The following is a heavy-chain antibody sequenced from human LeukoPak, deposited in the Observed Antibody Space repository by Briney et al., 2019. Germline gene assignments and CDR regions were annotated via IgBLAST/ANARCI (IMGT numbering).Heavy chain of an antibody. Sequence: GGSLRLSCAASGFTFSDYYMSWIRQAPGKGLEWVSYISSSSSYTNYADSVKGRFTISRDNSKNTLYLQMNSLRAEDTAVYYCAVLLWFGGASTDYWGQGTLVTVSS. CDR3: AVLLWFGGASTDY. V-gene: IGHV3-11*06. CDR2: ISSSSSYT. D-gene: IGHD3-10*01. J-gene: IGHJ4*02. CDR1: GFTFSDYY.